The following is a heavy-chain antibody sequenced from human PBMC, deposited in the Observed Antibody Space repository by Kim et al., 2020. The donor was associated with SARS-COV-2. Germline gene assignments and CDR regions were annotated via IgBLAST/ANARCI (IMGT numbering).Heavy chain of an antibody. D-gene: IGHD6-13*01. V-gene: IGHV1-18*01. Sequence: QKLQGRVTMTTDTSTSTAYMELRSLRSDDTAVYYCARDLGIAAGIEYFDYWGQGTLVTVSS. J-gene: IGHJ4*02. CDR3: ARDLGIAAGIEYFDY.